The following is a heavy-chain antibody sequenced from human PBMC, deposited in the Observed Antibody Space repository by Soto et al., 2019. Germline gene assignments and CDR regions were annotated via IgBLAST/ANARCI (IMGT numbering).Heavy chain of an antibody. D-gene: IGHD6-13*01. CDR3: ARGGYSSTWSNLLDRSGLDV. Sequence: SVEVSWRTSGGTSISYAINWVRQAPGQGLEWMGGIVPLFRTTNYAQKFQGRVTITADTSTYTVYMELSELRSGDTAVYYCARGGYSSTWSNLLDRSGLDVWGQGTTVTVSS. J-gene: IGHJ6*02. V-gene: IGHV1-69*06. CDR1: GGTSISYA. CDR2: IVPLFRTT.